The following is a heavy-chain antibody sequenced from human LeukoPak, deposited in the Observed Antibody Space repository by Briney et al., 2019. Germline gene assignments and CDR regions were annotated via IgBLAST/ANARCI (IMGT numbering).Heavy chain of an antibody. D-gene: IGHD6-6*01. CDR2: ISSPDTTT. V-gene: IGHV3-48*04. CDR3: ARDRSSSSWGAFDY. J-gene: IGHJ4*02. CDR1: GFTFSSYS. Sequence: GGSLRLSCEASGFTFSSYSMNWVRQAPGKGLKWISYISSPDTTTYYADSVKGRFTISRDNAKNSLYLQMNSLRAEDTAVYYCARDRSSSSWGAFDYWGQGTLVTVSS.